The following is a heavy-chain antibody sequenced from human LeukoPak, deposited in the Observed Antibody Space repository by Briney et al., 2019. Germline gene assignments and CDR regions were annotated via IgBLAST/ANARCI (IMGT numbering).Heavy chain of an antibody. J-gene: IGHJ4*02. CDR2: IKQDGSEK. V-gene: IGHV3-7*03. CDR1: GFTFSSYG. CDR3: ASGLELDY. Sequence: GGSLRPSCAASGFTFSSYGMHWVRQAPGKGLEWVANIKQDGSEKNYVDSVKGRFTISRDNAKNSLYLQMNSLRAEDTAVYYCASGLELDYWGQGTLVTVSS.